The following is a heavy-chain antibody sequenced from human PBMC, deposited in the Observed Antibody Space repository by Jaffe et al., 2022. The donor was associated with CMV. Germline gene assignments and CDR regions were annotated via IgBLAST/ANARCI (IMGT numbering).Heavy chain of an antibody. D-gene: IGHD3-9*01. V-gene: IGHV3-23*01. CDR3: AKAFYDILTGYYFLDY. J-gene: IGHJ4*02. CDR2: ISGSGGST. Sequence: EVQLLESGGGLVQPGGSLRLSCAASGFTFSSYAMSWVRQAPGKGLEWVSAISGSGGSTYYADSVKGRFTISRDNSKNTLYLQMNSLRAEDTAVYYCAKAFYDILTGYYFLDYWGQGTLVTVSS. CDR1: GFTFSSYA.